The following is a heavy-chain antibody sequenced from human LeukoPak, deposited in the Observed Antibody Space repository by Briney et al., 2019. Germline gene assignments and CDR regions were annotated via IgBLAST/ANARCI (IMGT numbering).Heavy chain of an antibody. Sequence: GGSLRLSCAASGFTFSSYSMLWVRQAPGKGLEWVSYISSSSSTIYYADSVKGRFTISRDNAKNSLYLQMNTLRAEDTAVYYCARRGASYGSGSQTNYWGQGTLVTVSS. CDR1: GFTFSSYS. D-gene: IGHD3-10*01. CDR3: ARRGASYGSGSQTNY. V-gene: IGHV3-48*01. CDR2: ISSSSSTI. J-gene: IGHJ4*02.